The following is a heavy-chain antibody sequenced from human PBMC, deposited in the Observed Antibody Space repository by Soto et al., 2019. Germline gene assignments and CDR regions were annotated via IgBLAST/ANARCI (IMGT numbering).Heavy chain of an antibody. CDR2: IKSDGSST. CDR3: ARGLVVVPAAATSYYYMDV. Sequence: GSLRLSGAASGFTFSIHWMHWVRQAPGKGLVWVSRIKSDGSSTSYADSVKGRFTISRDNAKNTLYLQMNSLRAEDTALYYCARGLVVVPAAATSYYYMDVWGKGTTVTVSS. V-gene: IGHV3-74*01. CDR1: GFTFSIHW. J-gene: IGHJ6*03. D-gene: IGHD2-2*01.